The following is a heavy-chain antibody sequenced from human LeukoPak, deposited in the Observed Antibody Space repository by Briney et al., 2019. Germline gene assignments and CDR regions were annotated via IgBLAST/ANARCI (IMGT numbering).Heavy chain of an antibody. J-gene: IGHJ4*02. CDR2: IYSDGSST. V-gene: IGHV3-74*01. Sequence: PGGSLRLSCAASGFTFSGYWMHWVRQAPGKGLVWVSRIYSDGSSTNYADSVKGRFTSSRDNAKNTLFLQMNSLRAEDTAVYYCAREAIGFDYWGQGTLVTVSS. CDR1: GFTFSGYW. CDR3: AREAIGFDY.